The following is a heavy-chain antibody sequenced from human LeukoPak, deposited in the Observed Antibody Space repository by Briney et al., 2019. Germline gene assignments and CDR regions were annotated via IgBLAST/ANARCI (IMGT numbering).Heavy chain of an antibody. CDR2: LYHSRST. J-gene: IGHJ4*02. CDR1: GYSISSGYY. V-gene: IGHV4-38-2*02. CDR3: ARSSYYYGSEIYRGRFDY. D-gene: IGHD3-10*01. Sequence: SETLSLTCTVSGYSISSGYYWGWIRQPPGKGLEWIGSLYHSRSTYNPSLKSRATISGDTSKNQLSLKLSSVTAADTAVYYCARSSYYYGSEIYRGRFDYWGQGTLVTVSS.